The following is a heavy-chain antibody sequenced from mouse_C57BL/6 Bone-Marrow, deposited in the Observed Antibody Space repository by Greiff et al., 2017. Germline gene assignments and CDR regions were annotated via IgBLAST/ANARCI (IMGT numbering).Heavy chain of an antibody. V-gene: IGHV1-26*01. CDR2: INPNNGGT. CDR3: ARLYWYFDV. Sequence: VQLQQSGPELVKPGASVKISCKASGYTFTDYYMNWVKQSHGKSLEWIGDINPNNGGTSYNQKFKGKATLTVDKSSSTAYMEIRSLTSEDSAVYYCARLYWYFDVWGTGTTVTVSS. J-gene: IGHJ1*03. CDR1: GYTFTDYY.